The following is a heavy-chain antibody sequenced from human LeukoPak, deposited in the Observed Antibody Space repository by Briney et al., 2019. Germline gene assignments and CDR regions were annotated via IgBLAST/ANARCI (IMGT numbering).Heavy chain of an antibody. J-gene: IGHJ3*02. CDR2: ISSSSSYI. CDR1: GFTFSSYS. Sequence: NPGGSLRLSCAASGFTFSSYSMNRVRQAPGKGLEWVSSISSSSSYIYYADSVKGRFTISRDNAKNSLYLQMNSLRAEDTAVYYCARAYYDFWSDYYPHDAFDIWGQGTMVTVSS. CDR3: ARAYYDFWSDYYPHDAFDI. V-gene: IGHV3-21*01. D-gene: IGHD3-3*01.